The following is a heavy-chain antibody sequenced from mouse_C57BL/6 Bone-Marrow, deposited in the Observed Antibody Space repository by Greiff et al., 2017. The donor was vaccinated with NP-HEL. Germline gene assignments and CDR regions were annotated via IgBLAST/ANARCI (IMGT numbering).Heavy chain of an antibody. CDR2: IYPGNSDT. J-gene: IGHJ2*01. V-gene: IGHV1-5*01. CDR1: GYTFTSYW. Sequence: VHVKQSGTVLARPGASVKMSCKTSGYTFTSYWMHWVKQRPGQGLEWIGAIYPGNSDTSYNQKFKGKAKLTAVTSASTAYMELSSLTNDDSAVYYCTIIYDGYLDYWGQGTTLTVSS. CDR3: TIIYDGYLDY. D-gene: IGHD2-3*01.